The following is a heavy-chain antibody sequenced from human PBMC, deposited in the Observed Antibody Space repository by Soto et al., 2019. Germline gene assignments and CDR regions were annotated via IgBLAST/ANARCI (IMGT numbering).Heavy chain of an antibody. V-gene: IGHV1-69*06. J-gene: IGHJ4*02. CDR3: ARGSCSGGSCYWGGNY. CDR1: GGTFSSYA. Sequence: SVKVSCKASGGTFSSYAISWVRQAPGQGLEWMGGIIPIFGTANYAQKFQGRVTITADKSTSTAYMELSSLRSEDTAVYYCARGSCSGGSCYWGGNYWGQGTLVTVSS. CDR2: IIPIFGTA. D-gene: IGHD2-15*01.